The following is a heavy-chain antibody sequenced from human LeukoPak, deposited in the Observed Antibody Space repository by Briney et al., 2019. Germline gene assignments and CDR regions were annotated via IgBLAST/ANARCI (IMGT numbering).Heavy chain of an antibody. CDR1: GYTFTGYN. Sequence: GASVKVSCKASGYTFTGYNLHWVRQAPGQRLEWMGWINPSSGGAKYAQNFQGRVIITTDTSISTAYMELSSLRSDDTAVYYCARSSPPTYYHFYYYMDVWGKGSTVTVSS. V-gene: IGHV1-2*02. J-gene: IGHJ6*03. CDR2: INPSSGGA. D-gene: IGHD6-13*01. CDR3: ARSSPPTYYHFYYYMDV.